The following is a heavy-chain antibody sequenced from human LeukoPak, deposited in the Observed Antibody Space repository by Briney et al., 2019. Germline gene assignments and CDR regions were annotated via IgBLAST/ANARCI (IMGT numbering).Heavy chain of an antibody. V-gene: IGHV4-30-4*01. Sequence: SGTLSLTCTVSGGSISSGDYYWSWIRQPPGKGLEWIGYIYYSGSTYYNPSLKSRVTISVDTSKNQFSLKLSSVTAADTAVYYCASYGDTEAHYYYYGMDVWGKGTTVTVSS. CDR3: ASYGDTEAHYYYYGMDV. CDR1: GGSISSGDYY. J-gene: IGHJ6*04. CDR2: IYYSGST. D-gene: IGHD4-17*01.